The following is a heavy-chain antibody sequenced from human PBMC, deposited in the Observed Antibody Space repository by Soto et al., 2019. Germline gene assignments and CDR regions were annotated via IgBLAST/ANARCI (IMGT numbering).Heavy chain of an antibody. D-gene: IGHD2-21*01. V-gene: IGHV4-4*07. Sequence: SETLSLTCNVSDDSLSTYYWSWIRQPAGKGLEWIGRIYASGSTNYNPSLKGRVSMSVDTSKEQFSLRMISVTAADTAMYYCARSAIPRGGWFRPWGQGVLVTVSS. CDR1: DDSLSTYY. J-gene: IGHJ5*02. CDR2: IYASGST. CDR3: ARSAIPRGGWFRP.